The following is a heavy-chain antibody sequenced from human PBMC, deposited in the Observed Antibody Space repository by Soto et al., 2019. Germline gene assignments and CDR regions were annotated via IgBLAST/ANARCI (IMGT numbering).Heavy chain of an antibody. D-gene: IGHD2-2*01. Sequence: GGSLRLSCAASGFTFSSYAMSWVRQAPGKGLEWVSAISGSGGSTYYADSVKGRFTISRDNSKNTLYLQMNSLRAEDTAVYYCAKGRGYCTSTSCYVGSDYWGQGTLVTVAS. J-gene: IGHJ4*02. CDR1: GFTFSSYA. CDR2: ISGSGGST. V-gene: IGHV3-23*01. CDR3: AKGRGYCTSTSCYVGSDY.